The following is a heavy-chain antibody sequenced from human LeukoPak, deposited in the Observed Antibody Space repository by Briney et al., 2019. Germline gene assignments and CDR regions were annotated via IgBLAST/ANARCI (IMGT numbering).Heavy chain of an antibody. Sequence: PSETLSLTCTVSGGSISSYYWSWIRQPAGKGLEWIGRIYTSGSTNYNPSLKSRVTMSVDTSKNQFSLKLSSVTAADTAVYYCARDGAYCSSTSCYTGGYYYYYGVDVWGQGTTVTVSS. D-gene: IGHD2-2*02. CDR2: IYTSGST. V-gene: IGHV4-4*07. CDR3: ARDGAYCSSTSCYTGGYYYYYGVDV. J-gene: IGHJ6*02. CDR1: GGSISSYY.